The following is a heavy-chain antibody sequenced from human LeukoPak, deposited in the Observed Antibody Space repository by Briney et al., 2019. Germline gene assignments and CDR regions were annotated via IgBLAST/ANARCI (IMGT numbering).Heavy chain of an antibody. CDR3: ARPPSYGAFDI. J-gene: IGHJ3*02. V-gene: IGHV3-48*04. CDR2: ISSSGSTI. D-gene: IGHD4-17*01. CDR1: GFTFSSYS. Sequence: GGSPRLSCAASGFTFSSYSMNWVRQAPGKGLEWVSYISSSGSTIYYADSVKGRFTISRDNAKNSLYLQMNSLRAEDTAVYYCARPPSYGAFDIWGQGTMVTVSS.